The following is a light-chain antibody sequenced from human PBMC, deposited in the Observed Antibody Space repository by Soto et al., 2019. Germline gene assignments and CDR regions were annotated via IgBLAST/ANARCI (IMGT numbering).Light chain of an antibody. Sequence: DIQMTQSPSTLSASVGDRVTITCRASQSISTWLAWYQRKPGKAPKVLIYKASSLQSGVPSRFSGSGSGTEFTLTISSLQPDDFATYDCQQYIDYPYTFGQGTKLEIK. CDR2: KAS. V-gene: IGKV1-5*03. J-gene: IGKJ2*01. CDR1: QSISTW. CDR3: QQYIDYPYT.